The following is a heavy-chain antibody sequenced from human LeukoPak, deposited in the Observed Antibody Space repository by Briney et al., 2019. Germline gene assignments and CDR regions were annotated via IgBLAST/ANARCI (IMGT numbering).Heavy chain of an antibody. J-gene: IGHJ4*02. CDR1: GFTFRNYR. Sequence: GGSLRLSCAASGFTFRNYRMSWVRQAAGTGLEWVANIKQDGSDRNYVTSVRGRFTISRDNAESSLYLQMNSLRAEDTAVYYCVRNLAVAGTCFDSWGQGTLVTVSS. V-gene: IGHV3-7*03. D-gene: IGHD6-19*01. CDR3: VRNLAVAGTCFDS. CDR2: IKQDGSDR.